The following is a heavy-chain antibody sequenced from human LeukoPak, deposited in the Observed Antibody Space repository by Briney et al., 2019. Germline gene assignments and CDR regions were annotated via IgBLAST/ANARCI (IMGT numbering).Heavy chain of an antibody. Sequence: SETLSLTCAVSGGSISSYYWSWIRQPPGKGLDWIGYISYSGSTNYNPSLKSRVTISVGTSKNQFSLKLSSVTAADTAVYYCARDHGSGWTWAYDYWGQGTLVTVSS. D-gene: IGHD6-19*01. V-gene: IGHV4-59*01. J-gene: IGHJ4*02. CDR2: ISYSGST. CDR3: ARDHGSGWTWAYDY. CDR1: GGSISSYY.